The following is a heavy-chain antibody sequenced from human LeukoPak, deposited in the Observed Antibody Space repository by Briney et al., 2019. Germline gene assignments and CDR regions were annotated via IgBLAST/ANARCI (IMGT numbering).Heavy chain of an antibody. J-gene: IGHJ4*02. CDR2: INHSGST. Sequence: SETLSLTCAVYGGSFSGYYWSWIRQPPGKGLEWIGEINHSGSTNYNPSLKSRVTISVDTSKNRFSLRLSSVTAADTAVYYCARAFLEGMTTGNFDYWGQGTLVTVSS. CDR1: GGSFSGYY. CDR3: ARAFLEGMTTGNFDY. D-gene: IGHD4-11*01. V-gene: IGHV4-34*01.